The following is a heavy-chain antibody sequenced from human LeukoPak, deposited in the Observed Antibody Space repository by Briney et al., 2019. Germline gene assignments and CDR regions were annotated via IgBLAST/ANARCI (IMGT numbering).Heavy chain of an antibody. Sequence: GGSLRLSCAASGFTFSGSAMHWVRQASGKGLEWVGRIRSKANSYATAYAASVKGRFTISRADSKNPAYLQMNSLKTEDTAVYYCTRLVVLLPGDSSGHRIHAFDIWGQGTMVTVSS. V-gene: IGHV3-73*01. CDR3: TRLVVLLPGDSSGHRIHAFDI. CDR1: GFTFSGSA. J-gene: IGHJ3*02. CDR2: IRSKANSYAT. D-gene: IGHD3-22*01.